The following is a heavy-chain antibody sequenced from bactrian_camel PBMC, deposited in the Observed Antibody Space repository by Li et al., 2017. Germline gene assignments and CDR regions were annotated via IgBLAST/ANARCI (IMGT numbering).Heavy chain of an antibody. V-gene: IGHV3S55*01. CDR2: IDADGSA. J-gene: IGHJ4*01. Sequence: HVQLVESGGGSVQVGGSLRLSCVASGDTIGRYCMGWFRQIPDKEREGVAVIDADGSASYADSVKGRFTISKASAKNTLLLQMDDLRPEDSGTYTCAADGPYCTGTSCSCDPSLDEYLYWGRGTQVTVS. CDR1: GDTIGRYC. D-gene: IGHD3*01. CDR3: AADGPYCTGTSCSCDPSLDEYLY.